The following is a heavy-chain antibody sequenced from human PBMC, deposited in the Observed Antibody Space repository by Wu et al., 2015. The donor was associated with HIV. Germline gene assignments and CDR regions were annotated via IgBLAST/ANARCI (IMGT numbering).Heavy chain of an antibody. CDR1: GYTFTSYG. V-gene: IGHV1-18*01. J-gene: IGHJ3*02. D-gene: IGHD3-22*01. Sequence: QVQLVQSGAEVKKPGASVKVSCKASGYTFTSYGISWVRQAPGQGLEWMGWISAYNGNTNYAQKLQGRVTMTTDTSTSTAYMELRSLRSDDTAVYYCARDWGPYDSSGSQDAFDIWGQGTMVTVSS. CDR3: ARDWGPYDSSGSQDAFDI. CDR2: ISAYNGNT.